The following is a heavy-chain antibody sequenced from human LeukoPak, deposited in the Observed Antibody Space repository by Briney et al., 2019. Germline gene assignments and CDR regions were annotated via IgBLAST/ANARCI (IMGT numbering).Heavy chain of an antibody. V-gene: IGHV1-69*04. CDR1: GGTFSSYA. CDR2: IIPIFGIA. Sequence: SSVNVSCKASGGTFSSYAISWVRQAPGQGLEWMGRIIPIFGIANYAQKFQGRVTITADKSTSTAYMELSSLRSEDTAVYYCARAPPNYYYYYGMDVWGQGTTVTVSS. CDR3: ARAPPNYYYYYGMDV. J-gene: IGHJ6*02.